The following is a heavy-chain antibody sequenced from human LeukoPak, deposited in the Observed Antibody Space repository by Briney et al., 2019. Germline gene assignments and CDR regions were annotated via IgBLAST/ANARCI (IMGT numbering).Heavy chain of an antibody. V-gene: IGHV3-23*01. J-gene: IGHJ6*03. D-gene: IGHD3-16*01. CDR2: INDNGAGT. Sequence: PGGSLRLSCAASGFTFSSYAMSWVRQAPGKGLKWVSTINDNGAGTYYADSAKGRFTISRDNSYNTVSLQMNSLRDEDTGVYYCAKGLRTGVGPYMGYHYYMDVWGKGATVTVSS. CDR1: GFTFSSYA. CDR3: AKGLRTGVGPYMGYHYYMDV.